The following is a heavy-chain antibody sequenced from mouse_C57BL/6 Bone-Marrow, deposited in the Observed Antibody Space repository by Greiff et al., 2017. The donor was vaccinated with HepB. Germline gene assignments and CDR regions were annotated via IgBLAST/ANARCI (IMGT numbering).Heavy chain of an antibody. D-gene: IGHD1-1*01. CDR2: ISSGGSYT. J-gene: IGHJ1*03. CDR1: GFTFSSYG. CDR3: ARRPVVGWYFDV. Sequence: EVMLVESGGDLVKPGGSLKLSCAASGFTFSSYGMSWVRQTPDKRLEWVATISSGGSYTYYPDSVKGRFTISRDNAKNTLYLQMSSLKSEDTAMYYCARRPVVGWYFDVWGTGTTVTVSS. V-gene: IGHV5-6*02.